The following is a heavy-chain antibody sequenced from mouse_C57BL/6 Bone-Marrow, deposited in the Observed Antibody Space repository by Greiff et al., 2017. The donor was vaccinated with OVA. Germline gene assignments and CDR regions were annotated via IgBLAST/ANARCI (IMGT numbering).Heavy chain of an antibody. Sequence: VQLQQSGPELVKPGASVKISCKASGYTFTDYYMNWVKQSHGKSLEWIGDINPNNGGTSYNQKFKGKATLTVDKSSSTAYMELRSLTSEDSAVYYCARSDYGNYGGFAYWGQGTLVTVSA. CDR1: GYTFTDYY. J-gene: IGHJ3*01. CDR2: INPNNGGT. D-gene: IGHD2-1*01. CDR3: ARSDYGNYGGFAY. V-gene: IGHV1-26*01.